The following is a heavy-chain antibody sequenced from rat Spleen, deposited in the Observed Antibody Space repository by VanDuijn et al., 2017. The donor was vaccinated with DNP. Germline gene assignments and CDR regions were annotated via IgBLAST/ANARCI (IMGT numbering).Heavy chain of an antibody. Sequence: EVQLVESGGGLVQSGRSLKVSCAASGFTFSDNNMAWVRQAPKKGLEWVATIIYDGSRTYYRDSVKGRFTISRDNAKNTLYLQMDSLRSEDTATYYCATQGLGYWGQGTLVTVSS. CDR3: ATQGLGY. CDR2: IIYDGSRT. CDR1: GFTFSDNN. V-gene: IGHV5S10*01. J-gene: IGHJ3*01.